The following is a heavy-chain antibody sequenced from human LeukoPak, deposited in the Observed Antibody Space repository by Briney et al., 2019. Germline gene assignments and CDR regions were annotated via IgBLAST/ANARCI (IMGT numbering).Heavy chain of an antibody. CDR3: ARVDFSMVRGVTPWYFDY. J-gene: IGHJ4*02. V-gene: IGHV1-18*01. CDR1: GYTFTSYG. CDR2: ISAYNGNT. D-gene: IGHD3-10*01. Sequence: ASVKVSCKASGYTFTSYGISWVRQAPGQGLEWMGWISAYNGNTNYAQKLQGRVTMTTDTSTSTAYMELRSLRSDDTAVYYCARVDFSMVRGVTPWYFDYWGQGTLVTVSS.